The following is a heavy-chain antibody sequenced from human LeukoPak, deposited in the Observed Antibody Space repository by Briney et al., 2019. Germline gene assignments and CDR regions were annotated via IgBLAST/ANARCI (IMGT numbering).Heavy chain of an antibody. CDR3: AKTRPLDSSSWSHGDY. CDR1: GFTFSSYS. CDR2: ISGSGDST. Sequence: PGGSLRLSCVASGFTFSSYSMNWVRQAPGKGLEWVSAISGSGDSTYYGDSVKGRFTISRDNSKNTLYLQMNSLRAEDTAVYYCAKTRPLDSSSWSHGDYWGQGTLVTVSS. V-gene: IGHV3-23*01. D-gene: IGHD6-13*01. J-gene: IGHJ4*02.